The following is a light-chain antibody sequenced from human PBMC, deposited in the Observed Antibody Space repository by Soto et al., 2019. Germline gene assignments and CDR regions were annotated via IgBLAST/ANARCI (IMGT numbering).Light chain of an antibody. Sequence: ESVLTQSPGTLSLSPGERATLSCRASQSVSTSYLAWYQQKPGQAPRLLIYGASSRATGIPDRFSGSGSGTDFTLTINRLEPEDFAVYYCQRYGSSPSWTFGQGTKVDIK. V-gene: IGKV3-20*01. CDR3: QRYGSSPSWT. CDR2: GAS. CDR1: QSVSTSY. J-gene: IGKJ1*01.